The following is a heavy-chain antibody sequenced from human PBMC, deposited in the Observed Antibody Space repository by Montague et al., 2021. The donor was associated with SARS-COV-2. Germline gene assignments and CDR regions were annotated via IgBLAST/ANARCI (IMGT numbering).Heavy chain of an antibody. Sequence: SLRLSCAVSGFTFSSVWMSWVRQAPGKGLEWVGRIKSKSDGGTTDYAASVKGRFTISRDDSKNTLYLQLTGLKIEDTAVYYCTTVQGSGCWSYYYGTDVWGQGTTVTVSS. J-gene: IGHJ6*02. D-gene: IGHD5-12*01. V-gene: IGHV3-15*01. CDR1: GFTFSSVW. CDR2: IKSKSDGGTT. CDR3: TTVQGSGCWSYYYGTDV.